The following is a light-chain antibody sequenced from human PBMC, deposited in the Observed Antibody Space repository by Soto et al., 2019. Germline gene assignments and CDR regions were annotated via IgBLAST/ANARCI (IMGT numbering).Light chain of an antibody. CDR1: NSNIGNNY. J-gene: IGLJ1*01. CDR3: GAWDNSLSAYV. CDR2: ENT. V-gene: IGLV1-51*02. Sequence: QSVLTQPPSVSAAPGQKVTISCSGRNSNIGNNYVSWYQQFPGTAPKLLIYENTKRPSGIPDRFSGSKSGTSATLDITGLQTGDEAVYCCGAWDNSLSAYVFGPGTKLTVL.